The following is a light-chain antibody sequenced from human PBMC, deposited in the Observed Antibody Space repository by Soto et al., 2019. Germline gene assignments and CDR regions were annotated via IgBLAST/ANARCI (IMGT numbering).Light chain of an antibody. V-gene: IGKV3-20*01. CDR2: GAS. Sequence: IVMTQSPATLSVSPGEKATLSCRASQSVSNNLAWFQQKPGQAPRLLIYGASNRATGIPDRFSGSGSGTDFTLTISRLEPEDFAVYFCQQYSSPPQTFGQGTKVDIK. CDR3: QQYSSPPQT. CDR1: QSVSNN. J-gene: IGKJ1*01.